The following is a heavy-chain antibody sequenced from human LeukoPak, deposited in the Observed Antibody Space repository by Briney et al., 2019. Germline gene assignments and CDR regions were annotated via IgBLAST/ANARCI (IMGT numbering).Heavy chain of an antibody. CDR3: ARGSDHASGWPYYFHY. J-gene: IGHJ4*02. V-gene: IGHV3-9*01. Sequence: GGSLRLSCAASGFPFDNYAMAGVRKVPGKGLEWVQGISWNSDTVGYADSVKGRFTISRDNAKNSLYLQMNSLRTDDTALYFCARGSDHASGWPYYFHYWGQGALVTVSS. CDR1: GFPFDNYA. CDR2: ISWNSDTV. D-gene: IGHD6-19*01.